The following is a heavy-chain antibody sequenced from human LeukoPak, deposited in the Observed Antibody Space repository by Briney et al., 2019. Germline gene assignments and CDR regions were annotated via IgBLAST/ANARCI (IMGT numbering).Heavy chain of an antibody. D-gene: IGHD1-26*01. CDR3: AREGQWEPLDAFDI. CDR1: GGSISSYY. V-gene: IGHV4-4*07. Sequence: SETLSLTCTVSGGSISSYYWSWIRQPAGKGLEWIGRIYTSGSTNYNPSLKSRVTMSVDTSKNQFSLKLSSVTAADTAVYYCAREGQWEPLDAFDIWGQGTMVTVSS. J-gene: IGHJ3*02. CDR2: IYTSGST.